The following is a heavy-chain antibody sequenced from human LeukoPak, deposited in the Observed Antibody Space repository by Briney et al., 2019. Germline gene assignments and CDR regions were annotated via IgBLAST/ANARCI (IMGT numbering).Heavy chain of an antibody. D-gene: IGHD3-22*01. CDR2: ISSSSSTI. J-gene: IGHJ3*02. CDR3: ARDTNLRKDYYDSSGYFQSGTTRDAFDI. CDR1: GFTFSSYS. Sequence: GGSLRLSCAASGFTFSSYSMNWVRQAPGKGLEWVSYISSSSSTIYYADSVKGRFTISRDNSKNTLYLQMNSLRAEDTAVYYCARDTNLRKDYYDSSGYFQSGTTRDAFDIWGQGTMVTVSS. V-gene: IGHV3-48*01.